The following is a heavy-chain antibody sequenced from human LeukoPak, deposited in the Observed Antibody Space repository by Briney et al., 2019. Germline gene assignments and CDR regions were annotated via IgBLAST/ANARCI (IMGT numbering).Heavy chain of an antibody. CDR1: SVSISGGGYC. V-gene: IGHV4-30-4*07. CDR2: NSGIT. J-gene: IGHJ6*03. CDR3: ARQVGRGTQVYYMDV. D-gene: IGHD3-16*01. Sequence: SETLSLTCAVSSVSISGGGYCWNWIRQPPGKGLEWIGYNSGITYYNPSLKSRLTMSLDTSNNQFSLHLSSVTAADTAVYYCARQVGRGTQVYYMDVWGKGTTVTVSS.